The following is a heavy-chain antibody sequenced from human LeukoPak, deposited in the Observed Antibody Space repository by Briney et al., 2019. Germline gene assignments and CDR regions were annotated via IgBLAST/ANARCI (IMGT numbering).Heavy chain of an antibody. CDR1: GGSISSYY. CDR3: ARLGIVSDRDY. D-gene: IGHD2-21*01. J-gene: IGHJ4*02. Sequence: SSETLSLTCTVSGGSISSYYWSWIRQPPGKGLEWIGYIYYSGSTNYNPSLKSRVTISVDTSKNQFSLKLSSVTAADTAVYYCARLGIVSDRDYWGQETLVTVSS. CDR2: IYYSGST. V-gene: IGHV4-59*08.